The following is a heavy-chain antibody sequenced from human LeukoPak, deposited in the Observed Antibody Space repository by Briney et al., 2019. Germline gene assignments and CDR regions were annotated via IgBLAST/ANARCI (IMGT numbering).Heavy chain of an antibody. CDR1: GFTFDDYG. Sequence: GGSLRLSCAASGFTFDDYGMSWVRQAPGKGLEWVSGINWNGGSTGYADSVKGRFTISRDNAKNSLYLQMNSLRAEGTALYYCARDGYNSYYFDYWGQGTLVTVSS. V-gene: IGHV3-20*04. J-gene: IGHJ4*02. D-gene: IGHD5-24*01. CDR2: INWNGGST. CDR3: ARDGYNSYYFDY.